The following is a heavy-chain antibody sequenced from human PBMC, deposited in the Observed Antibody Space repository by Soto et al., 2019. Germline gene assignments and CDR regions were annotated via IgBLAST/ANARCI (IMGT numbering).Heavy chain of an antibody. V-gene: IGHV3-23*01. CDR2: ISGSGGST. Sequence: GGSLRLSCAASGFTFSSYAMSWVRQAPGKGLEWVSAISGSGGSTYYADSVKGRFTISRDNSKNTLYLQMNSLRAEDTAVYYCAKDRRLITMGRGVIIPYFDYRGQGTLVTVS. D-gene: IGHD3-10*01. J-gene: IGHJ4*02. CDR3: AKDRRLITMGRGVIIPYFDY. CDR1: GFTFSSYA.